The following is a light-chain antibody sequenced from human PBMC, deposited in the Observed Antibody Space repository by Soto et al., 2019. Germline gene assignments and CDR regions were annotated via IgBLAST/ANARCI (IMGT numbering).Light chain of an antibody. CDR1: QSVNSH. V-gene: IGKV3D-15*01. CDR2: DES. J-gene: IGKJ4*01. CDR3: QQYNNWPLT. Sequence: EIVMTQSPASLSVSPGERVTLSCRASQSVNSHLAWYQQKPGQAPRLLILDESTRATGTPARFSGSGSGTDFTLTISSLQSKDFAVYYCQQYNNWPLTVGGGTKVEIK.